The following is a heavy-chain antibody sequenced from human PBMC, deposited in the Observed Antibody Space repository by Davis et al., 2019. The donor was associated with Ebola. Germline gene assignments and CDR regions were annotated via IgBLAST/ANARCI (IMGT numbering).Heavy chain of an antibody. V-gene: IGHV1-2*06. D-gene: IGHD2-8*01. CDR3: ARGHSPGIVLMVYANYGMDV. Sequence: ASVKVSCKASGYTFTGYCIHWVRQAPGQGLEWMGRINPNSGGTNYAQKFQGRVTMTRDTSISTAYMELSRLRSDDTAVYYCARGHSPGIVLMVYANYGMDVWGKGTTVTVSS. CDR2: INPNSGGT. J-gene: IGHJ6*04. CDR1: GYTFTGYC.